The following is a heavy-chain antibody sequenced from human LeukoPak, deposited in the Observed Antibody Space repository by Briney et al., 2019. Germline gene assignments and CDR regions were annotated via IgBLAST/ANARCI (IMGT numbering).Heavy chain of an antibody. D-gene: IGHD6-19*01. Sequence: GGSLRLSCAASGFTFSSYEMNWVRQAPGKGLEWVSYISSSGSTIYYADSVKGRFTISRDNAKNSLYLQMNSLRAEDTAVYYCAKGPWLAYPYYFDYWGQGTLVTVSS. J-gene: IGHJ4*02. CDR2: ISSSGSTI. V-gene: IGHV3-48*03. CDR1: GFTFSSYE. CDR3: AKGPWLAYPYYFDY.